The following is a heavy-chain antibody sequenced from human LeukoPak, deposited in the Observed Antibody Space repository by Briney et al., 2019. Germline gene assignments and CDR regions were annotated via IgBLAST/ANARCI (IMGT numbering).Heavy chain of an antibody. V-gene: IGHV3-23*01. Sequence: GGSLRLSCAASGFTFSSYAMSWVRQAPGTGLEWVSAISGSGGSTYYADSVKGRFTISRDNSKNTLYLQMNSLRAEDTAVYYCASPGSSRYCSSTSCYLEDYWGQGTLVTVSS. CDR1: GFTFSSYA. D-gene: IGHD2-2*01. CDR3: ASPGSSRYCSSTSCYLEDY. CDR2: ISGSGGST. J-gene: IGHJ4*02.